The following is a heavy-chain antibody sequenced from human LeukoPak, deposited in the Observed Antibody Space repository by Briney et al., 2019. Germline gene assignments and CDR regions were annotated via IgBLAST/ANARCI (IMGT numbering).Heavy chain of an antibody. D-gene: IGHD3-22*01. CDR1: GFTFSSYA. J-gene: IGHJ4*02. CDR2: ISGSGGST. CDR3: AKVDDSSGYYWAFDY. Sequence: GGSLRLSCAASGFTFSSYAVSWVRQAPGKGLEWVSAISGSGGSTYYADSVKGRFTISRDNSKNTLYLQMNSLRAEDTAVYYCAKVDDSSGYYWAFDYWGQGTLVTVSS. V-gene: IGHV3-23*01.